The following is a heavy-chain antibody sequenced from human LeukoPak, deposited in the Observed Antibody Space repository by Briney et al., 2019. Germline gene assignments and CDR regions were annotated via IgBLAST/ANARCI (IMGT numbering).Heavy chain of an antibody. CDR3: ARIGYYYDNAFDI. J-gene: IGHJ3*02. V-gene: IGHV3-30*02. CDR2: IRYDGSNK. D-gene: IGHD3-22*01. Sequence: GGSLRLSCAASGFTFSSYGMHWVRQAPGKGLEWVAFIRYDGSNKYYADSVKGRFTISRDNSKNTLYLQMNSLRAEDTAVYYCARIGYYYDNAFDIWGQGTMVTVSS. CDR1: GFTFSSYG.